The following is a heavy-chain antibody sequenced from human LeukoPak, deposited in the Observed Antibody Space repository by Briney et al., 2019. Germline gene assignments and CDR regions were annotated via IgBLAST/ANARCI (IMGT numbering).Heavy chain of an antibody. CDR2: IYYSGST. D-gene: IGHD3-10*01. Sequence: SSETLSLTCTVSGGSISSYYWSWIRQPPGKGREWIGYIYYSGSTNYNPSLKSRVTISVDTSKNQFSLKLSSVTAADTAVYYCARGPNGSGSGYFDYWGQGTLVTVSS. V-gene: IGHV4-59*01. J-gene: IGHJ4*02. CDR3: ARGPNGSGSGYFDY. CDR1: GGSISSYY.